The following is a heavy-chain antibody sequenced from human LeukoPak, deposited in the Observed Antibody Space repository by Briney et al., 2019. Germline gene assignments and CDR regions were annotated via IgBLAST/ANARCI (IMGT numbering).Heavy chain of an antibody. CDR1: GGSISSYY. J-gene: IGHJ4*02. V-gene: IGHV4-59*08. D-gene: IGHD3-10*01. CDR2: IYYSGST. CDR3: ARRRGSGSINYFDY. Sequence: PSETLSLTCTVSGGSISSYYWSWIRQPPGKGLEWIGYIYYSGSTNYNPSLKSRVTISVDTSKNQFSLKLSSVTAADTAVYYCARRRGSGSINYFDYWGQGTLVTVSS.